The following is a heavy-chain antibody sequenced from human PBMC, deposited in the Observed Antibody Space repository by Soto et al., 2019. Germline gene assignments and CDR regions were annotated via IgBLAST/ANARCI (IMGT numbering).Heavy chain of an antibody. D-gene: IGHD6-13*01. CDR1: GDSFTRYW. J-gene: IGHJ6*01. V-gene: IGHV5-10-1*01. CDR3: ARRMKMAADAPYDYYAMDV. CDR2: VHPGNSGT. Sequence: GESLTISCKSSGDSFTRYWIAWVLQMPGKGLESMGMVHPGNSGTNYSPSFQGHVTISADKSVGTAYLQWSSLTASDTAMYYCARRMKMAADAPYDYYAMDVWGQVTPVTVHS.